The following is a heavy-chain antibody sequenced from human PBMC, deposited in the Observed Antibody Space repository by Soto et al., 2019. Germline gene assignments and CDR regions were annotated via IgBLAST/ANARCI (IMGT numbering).Heavy chain of an antibody. D-gene: IGHD6-6*01. CDR2: IYYTGTT. CDR1: GGYVNRDTFY. Sequence: QVHLQESGPGQVKTSETLSLICTVSGGYVNRDTFYWSWIRQPPGRGLEWIGDIYYTGTTSYNHSLKSRVTISIDTSMNQFSLKLTSVTVADTAVYYCAREFSNSPEAFDSWGQGSLVTVSS. V-gene: IGHV4-61*01. J-gene: IGHJ4*02. CDR3: AREFSNSPEAFDS.